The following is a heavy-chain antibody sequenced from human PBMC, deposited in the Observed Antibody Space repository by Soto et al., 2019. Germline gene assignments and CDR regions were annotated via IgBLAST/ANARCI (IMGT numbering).Heavy chain of an antibody. V-gene: IGHV4-4*02. CDR2: IYHSGST. CDR1: GGSISSNNW. Sequence: QVQLQESGPGLVKPSGTLSLTCAVSGGSISSNNWWSWVRQPPGKGLEWIGQIYHSGSTNYNPSLKSRVTISVDKSSNQFSLKLNSVTAADTALYYCARQLGSSWAPFDYWGQGTLVTVSS. CDR3: ARQLGSSWAPFDY. J-gene: IGHJ4*02. D-gene: IGHD6-13*01.